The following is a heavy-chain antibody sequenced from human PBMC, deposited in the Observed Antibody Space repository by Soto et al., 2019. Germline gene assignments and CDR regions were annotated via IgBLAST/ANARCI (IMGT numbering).Heavy chain of an antibody. J-gene: IGHJ4*02. CDR1: GYTFTTYG. D-gene: IGHD3-10*01. CDR2: ISAHNGNT. V-gene: IGHV1-18*01. Sequence: QVHLVQSGAEVKKPGASVKVSCKGSGYTFTTYGITWVRQAPGQGLEWMGWISAHNGNTNYAQKLQGRVTVTRDTSTSTAYMEPRSPRSADTAVYYCARGRYGAYWGQGALVTVSS. CDR3: ARGRYGAY.